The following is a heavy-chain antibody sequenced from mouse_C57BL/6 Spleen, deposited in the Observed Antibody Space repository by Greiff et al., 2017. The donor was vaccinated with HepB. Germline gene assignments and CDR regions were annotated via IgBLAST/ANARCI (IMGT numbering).Heavy chain of an antibody. CDR2: ISDGRSNT. Sequence: EVQRVESGGGLVKPGGSLKLSCAASGFNFSSYAMPWVRQTPEKGLEWVANISDGRSNTYYPDNVKGRFTISRDKAKNTLCLQMSRLKSEDTAMYYCASGGSCCDVDYWGQGTTVTVAS. D-gene: IGHD1-1*01. V-gene: IGHV5-4*01. J-gene: IGHJ4*01. CDR1: GFNFSSYA. CDR3: ASGGSCCDVDY.